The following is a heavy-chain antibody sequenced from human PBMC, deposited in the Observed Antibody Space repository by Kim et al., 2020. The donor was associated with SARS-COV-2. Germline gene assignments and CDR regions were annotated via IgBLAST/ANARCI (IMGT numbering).Heavy chain of an antibody. CDR3: ARAPEGAGTIDY. J-gene: IGHJ4*02. V-gene: IGHV4-4*02. D-gene: IGHD6-19*01. CDR1: GGSISSSNW. Sequence: SETLSLTCAVSGGSISSSNWWTRLQQPPRKGLEWIGQIYHSGSTNYNTSLKSRVTISVDKSKNQFSLKLNSMTAADTAVYYCARAPEGAGTIDYWGRGTLVTVSS. CDR2: IYHSGST.